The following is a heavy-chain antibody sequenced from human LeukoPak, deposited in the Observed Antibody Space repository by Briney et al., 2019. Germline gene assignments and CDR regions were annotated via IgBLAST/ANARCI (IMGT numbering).Heavy chain of an antibody. CDR3: TVPRTSHPYYYYYYYMDV. V-gene: IGHV3-73*01. CDR1: GFTFSGSA. J-gene: IGHJ6*03. CDR2: IRSKANSYAT. D-gene: IGHD2-2*01. Sequence: GGSLRLSCAASGFTFSGSAMHWVRQASGKGLEWVGRIRSKANSYATAYAASVKRRFTISRDDSKNTAYLQMNSLKTEDTAVYYCTVPRTSHPYYYYYYYMDVWGKGTTVTVSS.